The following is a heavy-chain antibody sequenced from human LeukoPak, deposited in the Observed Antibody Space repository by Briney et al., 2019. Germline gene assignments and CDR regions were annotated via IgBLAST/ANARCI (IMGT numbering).Heavy chain of an antibody. CDR2: ISSSSSTI. J-gene: IGHJ4*02. CDR1: GFTFSSYS. Sequence: GGSLRLSCAASGFTFSSYSMNWVRQAPGKGLEWVSYISSSSSTIYYADSVKGRFTISRDNAKNSLYLQMNSLRAEDTAVYYCARDWGNNWDSHYYFDYWGQGTLVTVSS. V-gene: IGHV3-48*04. D-gene: IGHD1-20*01. CDR3: ARDWGNNWDSHYYFDY.